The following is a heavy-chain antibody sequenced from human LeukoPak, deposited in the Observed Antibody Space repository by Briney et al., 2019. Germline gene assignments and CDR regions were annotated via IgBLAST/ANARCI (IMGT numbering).Heavy chain of an antibody. Sequence: ASVKVSCKVSGYTPTELSMHWVRQAPGKGLEWMGGFDPEEGETIYAQKFQGRVTMTEDTSTDTAYMELSSLRSEDTAVYYCVTDFGSGSNGHWGQGTLVTVSS. CDR3: VTDFGSGSNGH. D-gene: IGHD1-26*01. CDR1: GYTPTELS. CDR2: FDPEEGET. V-gene: IGHV1-24*01. J-gene: IGHJ4*02.